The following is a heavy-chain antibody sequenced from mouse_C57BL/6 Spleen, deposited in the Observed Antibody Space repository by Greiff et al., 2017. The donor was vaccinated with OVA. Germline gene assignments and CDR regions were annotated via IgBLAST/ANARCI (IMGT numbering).Heavy chain of an antibody. Sequence: QVHVKQSGAELVKPGASVKMSCKASGYTFTSYWITWVKQRPGQGLEWIGDIYPGSGSTNYNEKFKSKATLTVDTSSSTAYMQLSSLTSEDSAGYYCARRGYGFDYWGQGTTLTVSA. D-gene: IGHD1-1*01. CDR1: GYTFTSYW. V-gene: IGHV1-55*01. J-gene: IGHJ2*01. CDR2: IYPGSGST. CDR3: ARRGYGFDY.